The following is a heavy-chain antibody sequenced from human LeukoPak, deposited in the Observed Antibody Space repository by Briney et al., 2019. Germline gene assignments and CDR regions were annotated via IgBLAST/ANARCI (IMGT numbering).Heavy chain of an antibody. CDR3: ARDSYDYVWGSSNFDY. CDR1: GGSISSGSYY. Sequence: SETLSLTCTVSGGSISSGSYYWSWIRQPAGKGLEWIGRIYTSGSTNYNPSLKSRVTIPVDTSKNQFSLKLSSVTAADTAVYYCARDSYDYVWGSSNFDYWGQGTLVTVSS. D-gene: IGHD3-16*01. J-gene: IGHJ4*02. V-gene: IGHV4-61*02. CDR2: IYTSGST.